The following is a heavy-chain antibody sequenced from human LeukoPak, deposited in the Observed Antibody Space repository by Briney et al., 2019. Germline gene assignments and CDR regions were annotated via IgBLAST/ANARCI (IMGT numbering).Heavy chain of an antibody. Sequence: SETLSLTCAVYGGSFSGYYWSWIRQPPGKGLEWIGEINHSGSTNYNPSLKSRVTISVDTSKNQFSLKLSSVTAADTAVYYCARGPRSATYFQHWGQGTLVTVSS. J-gene: IGHJ1*01. CDR3: ARGPRSATYFQH. CDR2: INHSGST. V-gene: IGHV4-34*01. CDR1: GGSFSGYY.